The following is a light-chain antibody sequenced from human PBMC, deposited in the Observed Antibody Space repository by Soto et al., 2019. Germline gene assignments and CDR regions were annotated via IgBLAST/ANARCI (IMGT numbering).Light chain of an antibody. CDR2: GAS. V-gene: IGKV3-15*01. CDR3: QQPET. Sequence: ILFTQSPATLSLSSGERATLSCRASQSVSSYLAWYQQKPGQAPRLLIYGASTRATGIPARFSGSGSGTEFTLTISSLQSEDFAVYYCQQPETFGQGTKVDIK. CDR1: QSVSSY. J-gene: IGKJ1*01.